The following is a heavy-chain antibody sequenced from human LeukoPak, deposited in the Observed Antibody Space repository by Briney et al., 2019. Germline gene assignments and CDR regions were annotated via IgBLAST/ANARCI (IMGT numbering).Heavy chain of an antibody. CDR2: ISSSGSTI. CDR3: ARVGDYDILTGTLLAFDI. CDR1: GFTFSDYY. V-gene: IGHV3-11*04. D-gene: IGHD3-9*01. Sequence: GGSLRLSCAASGFTFSDYYMSWIRQAPGKGLEWVSYISSSGSTIYYADSVKGRFTISRDNAKNSLYLQMNSLRAEDTAVYYCARVGDYDILTGTLLAFDIWGQGTMVTVSS. J-gene: IGHJ3*02.